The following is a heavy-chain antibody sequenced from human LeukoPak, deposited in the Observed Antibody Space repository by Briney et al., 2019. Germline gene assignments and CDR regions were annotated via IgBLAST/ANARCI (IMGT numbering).Heavy chain of an antibody. D-gene: IGHD6-19*01. CDR1: GFIFSDTG. CDR2: IRSKTNNYAT. Sequence: GGSLRLSCVASGFIFSDTGVHWVRQAPGKGLEWVGRIRSKTNNYATAYATSVKDRFTFSREDSKNTAYLQMNSLKTEDTAVYYCANSDWTDYYGMDVWGQGTTVIVSS. J-gene: IGHJ6*02. CDR3: ANSDWTDYYGMDV. V-gene: IGHV3-73*01.